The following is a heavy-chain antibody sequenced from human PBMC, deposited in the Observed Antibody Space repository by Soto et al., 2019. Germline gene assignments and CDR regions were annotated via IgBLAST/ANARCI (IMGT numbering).Heavy chain of an antibody. V-gene: IGHV1-69*13. CDR3: ARDSGMDSSGHFDY. J-gene: IGHJ4*02. Sequence: GASVKVSCKASGGTFSSYAISWVRQAPGQGLEWMGGIIPIFGTANYAQKFQGRVTITADESTSTAYMELSSLRSEDTAVYYCARDSGMDSSGHFDYWGQGTLVTVSS. CDR1: GGTFSSYA. CDR2: IIPIFGTA. D-gene: IGHD3-22*01.